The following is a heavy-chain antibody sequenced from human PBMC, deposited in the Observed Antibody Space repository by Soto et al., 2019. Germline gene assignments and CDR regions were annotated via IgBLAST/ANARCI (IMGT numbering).Heavy chain of an antibody. CDR2: ISYDGSNK. J-gene: IGHJ4*02. D-gene: IGHD3-3*01. V-gene: IGHV3-30*18. CDR1: GFTFSSYG. Sequence: GGSLRLSCAASGFTFSSYGMHWVRQAPGKGLEWVAVISYDGSNKYYADSVKGRFTISRDNSKNTLYLQMNSLRAEDTAVHYCAKPYYDFWSGPHPYYFDYWGQGTLVTVSS. CDR3: AKPYYDFWSGPHPYYFDY.